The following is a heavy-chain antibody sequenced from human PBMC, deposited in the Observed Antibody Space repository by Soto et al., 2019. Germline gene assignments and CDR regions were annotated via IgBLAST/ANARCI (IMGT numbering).Heavy chain of an antibody. CDR1: GLTFSSYE. CDR2: ISSSSSDI. Sequence: GGCIKLSCAACGLTFSSYEMNGVRQAPGKGPEWVSCISSSSSDIFYADSVKGRFTISRDNTKNSLYLQINSLRAEDTAVYYCARRNITATGRYFDYWGRGTLVTVSS. CDR3: ARRNITATGRYFDY. J-gene: IGHJ4*02. D-gene: IGHD6-13*01. V-gene: IGHV3-48*03.